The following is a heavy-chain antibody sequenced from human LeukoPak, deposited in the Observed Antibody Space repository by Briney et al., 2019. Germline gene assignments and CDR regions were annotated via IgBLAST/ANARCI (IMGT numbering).Heavy chain of an antibody. CDR1: GFTFSSYA. Sequence: GGSLRLSCAASGFTFSSYAMSWVRQAPGKGLEWVSAISGSGGSTYYADSVKGRFTISRDNSKNTLYLQMNSLRAEDTAVYYCANREEVIVLFDYWGQGTLVTVSS. CDR3: ANREEVIVLFDY. D-gene: IGHD3-16*02. CDR2: ISGSGGST. V-gene: IGHV3-23*01. J-gene: IGHJ4*02.